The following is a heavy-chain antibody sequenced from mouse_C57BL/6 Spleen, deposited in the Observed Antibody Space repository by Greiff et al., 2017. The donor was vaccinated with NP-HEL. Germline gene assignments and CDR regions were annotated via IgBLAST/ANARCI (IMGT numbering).Heavy chain of an antibody. V-gene: IGHV1-19*01. Sequence: EVQLQQSGPVLVKPGASVKMSCKASGYTFTDYYMNWVKQSHGKSLEWIGVINPYNGGTSYNQKFKGKATLTVDKSSSTAYMELNSLTSEDSAVYYGARRQGRDYAMDYWGHGTSVTVSS. CDR3: ARRQGRDYAMDY. CDR1: GYTFTDYY. J-gene: IGHJ4*01. CDR2: INPYNGGT.